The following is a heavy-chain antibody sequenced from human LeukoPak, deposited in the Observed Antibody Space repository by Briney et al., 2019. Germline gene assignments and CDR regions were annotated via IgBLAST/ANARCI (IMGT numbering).Heavy chain of an antibody. D-gene: IGHD6-13*01. V-gene: IGHV4-61*01. J-gene: IGHJ4*02. CDR3: AREQAAGGLDY. CDR2: IYYSGST. Sequence: SETLSLTCTVSGGSVSSGSYYWSWIRQPPGKGLEWIGYIYYSGSTNYSPSLKSRVTISVDTSKNQFSLKLSSVTAADTAVYYCAREQAAGGLDYWGQGTLVTVSS. CDR1: GGSVSSGSYY.